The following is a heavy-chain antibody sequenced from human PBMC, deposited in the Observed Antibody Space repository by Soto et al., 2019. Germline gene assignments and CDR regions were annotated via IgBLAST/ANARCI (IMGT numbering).Heavy chain of an antibody. D-gene: IGHD5-12*01. V-gene: IGHV4-34*01. CDR3: ASFLEMATLKREYYFDY. CDR1: GGSGGSFSGYY. J-gene: IGHJ4*02. CDR2: INHSGST. Sequence: PSETLSLTCAVYGGSGGSFSGYYWSWIRQPPGKGLEWIGEINHSGSTNYNPSLKSRVTISVDTSKNQFSLKLSSVTAADTAVYYCASFLEMATLKREYYFDYWGQGTLVTVSS.